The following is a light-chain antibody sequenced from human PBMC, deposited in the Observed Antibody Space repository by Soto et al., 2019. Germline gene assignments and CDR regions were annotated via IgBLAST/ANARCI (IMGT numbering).Light chain of an antibody. CDR1: QSISYS. CDR3: QHYSSYSRT. J-gene: IGKJ1*01. CDR2: DAS. V-gene: IGKV1-5*01. Sequence: DIQMSQSPSTLSASVGDRVNITCRASQSISYSLAWYQQKPGKAPKLLISDASSLERGVPSRFSGSGSGTEFTLTISGLQPYDFATYYFQHYSSYSRTFGQGTNVNI.